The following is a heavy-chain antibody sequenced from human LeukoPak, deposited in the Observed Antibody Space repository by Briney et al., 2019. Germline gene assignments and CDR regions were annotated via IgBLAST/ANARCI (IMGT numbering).Heavy chain of an antibody. V-gene: IGHV3-30-3*01. D-gene: IGHD2-8*02. CDR3: AKGLVGTEYFQH. J-gene: IGHJ1*01. Sequence: GGSLRLSCAASGFTFSSYAMHWVRQAPGKGLEWVAVISYDGSNKYYADSVKGRFTISRDNSKNTLSLQMNSLRAEDTAVYHCAKGLVGTEYFQHWGQGTLVTVSS. CDR1: GFTFSSYA. CDR2: ISYDGSNK.